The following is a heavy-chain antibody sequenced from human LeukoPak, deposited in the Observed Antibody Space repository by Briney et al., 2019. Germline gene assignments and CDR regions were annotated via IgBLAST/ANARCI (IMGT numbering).Heavy chain of an antibody. J-gene: IGHJ4*02. CDR2: INQSGST. V-gene: IGHV4-34*01. CDR1: DGSFSGYY. CDR3: ARVHGYYDILTGYYRYYFDY. D-gene: IGHD3-9*01. Sequence: SETLSLTCAVYDGSFSGYYWTWIRQPPGKGLEWIGEINQSGSTNYNPTLKSRVTISVDTSKNQFSLKLTSVTAADTAVYYCARVHGYYDILTGYYRYYFDYWGQGTLVTVSS.